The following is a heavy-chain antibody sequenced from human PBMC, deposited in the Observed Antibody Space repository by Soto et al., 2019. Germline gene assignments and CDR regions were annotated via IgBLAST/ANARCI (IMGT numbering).Heavy chain of an antibody. Sequence: GESLKISCKGSGYSFTSYWIGWVRQMPGKGLEWMGIIYPGDSDTRYSPSFQGQVPISADKSISPAYLQWSSLKASDTDMYYCARATYSYGSTEIWGQGTMVTVSS. V-gene: IGHV5-51*01. J-gene: IGHJ3*02. CDR2: IYPGDSDT. CDR3: ARATYSYGSTEI. D-gene: IGHD5-18*01. CDR1: GYSFTSYW.